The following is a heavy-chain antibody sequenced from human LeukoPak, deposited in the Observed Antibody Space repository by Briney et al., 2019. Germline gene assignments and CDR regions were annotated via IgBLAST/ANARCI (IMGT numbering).Heavy chain of an antibody. V-gene: IGHV3-21*01. CDR1: GFTFSSYS. D-gene: IGHD4-17*01. CDR2: ITSSSTYI. Sequence: GGSLRLSCAASGFTFSSYSMNWVRQAPGKGLEWVSSITSSSTYIYYADSVKGRFTISRDNAENSLYLQMNSLRAEDTAVYYCARLRSTYWYFDLWGRGTLVTVSS. J-gene: IGHJ2*01. CDR3: ARLRSTYWYFDL.